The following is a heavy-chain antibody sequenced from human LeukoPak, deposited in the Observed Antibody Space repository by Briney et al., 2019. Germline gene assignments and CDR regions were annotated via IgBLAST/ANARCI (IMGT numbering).Heavy chain of an antibody. J-gene: IGHJ3*02. CDR2: IYPGDSDT. CDR1: GYSFTSYW. CDR3: ARSKYSDYGGAFDI. D-gene: IGHD5-12*01. Sequence: GESLKISCKGSGYSFTSYWIGWVRQMPGKGLEWMGIIYPGDSDTRYSPSFQGQVTMSADKPISTAYLQWSSLEASDTAMYYCARSKYSDYGGAFDIWGQGTMVTVSS. V-gene: IGHV5-51*04.